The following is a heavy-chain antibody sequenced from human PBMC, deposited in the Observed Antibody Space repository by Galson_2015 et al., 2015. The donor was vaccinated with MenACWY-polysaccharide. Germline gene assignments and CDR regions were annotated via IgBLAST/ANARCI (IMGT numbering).Heavy chain of an antibody. CDR1: GFTFNNYG. Sequence: SLRLSCAASGFTFNNYGMHWVRQAPGKGLEWVAFIRYDGSNIYYGDSVKGRFTISRDNSKNTLYLQMNSLRAEDTAVYYCTKDRQITPKDEDYWGQGTLVTVSS. D-gene: IGHD2-15*01. CDR2: IRYDGSNI. J-gene: IGHJ4*02. CDR3: TKDRQITPKDEDY. V-gene: IGHV3-30*02.